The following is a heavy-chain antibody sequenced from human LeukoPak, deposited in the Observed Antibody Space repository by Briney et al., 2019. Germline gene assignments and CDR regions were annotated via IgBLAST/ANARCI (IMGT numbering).Heavy chain of an antibody. D-gene: IGHD3-9*01. V-gene: IGHV1-8*01. CDR3: AREPGRYFDWLLSGGTDY. CDR2: MNPNSGNT. Sequence: ASVKVFCKASGYTFTSYDINWVRQATGQGLEWMGWMNPNSGNTGYAQKFQGRVTMTRNTSISTAYMELSSLRSEDTAVYYCAREPGRYFDWLLSGGTDYWGQGTLVTVSS. J-gene: IGHJ4*02. CDR1: GYTFTSYD.